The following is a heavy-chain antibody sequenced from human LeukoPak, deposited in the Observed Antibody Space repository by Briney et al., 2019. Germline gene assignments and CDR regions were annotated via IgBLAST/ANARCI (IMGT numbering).Heavy chain of an antibody. J-gene: IGHJ6*03. D-gene: IGHD2-2*01. V-gene: IGHV1-2*02. CDR1: GYTFTSYD. CDR3: VRTGYCSSTSCHSYYYYYYMDV. CDR2: INPNSGGT. Sequence: ASVKVSCKASGYTFTSYDINWVRQAPGQGLEWMGWINPNSGGTNYAQKFQGRVTMTRDTSISTAYMEPRSLRSDDTAVYYCVRTGYCSSTSCHSYYYYYYMDVWGKGTTVTISS.